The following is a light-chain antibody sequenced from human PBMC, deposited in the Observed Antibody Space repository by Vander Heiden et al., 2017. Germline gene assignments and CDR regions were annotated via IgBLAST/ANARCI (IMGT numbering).Light chain of an antibody. J-gene: IGLJ2*01. V-gene: IGLV2-14*01. CDR2: EVS. CDR1: SSDVGGYNY. CDR3: SSYTSSSTLV. Sequence: QSARTQPASVSGSPGRSITISCTGTSSDVGGYNYVSWYQQHPGKAPKLMIYEVSNRPSGVSNRFSGSKSGNTASLTISGLQAEDEADYYCSSYTSSSTLVFGGGTKLTVL.